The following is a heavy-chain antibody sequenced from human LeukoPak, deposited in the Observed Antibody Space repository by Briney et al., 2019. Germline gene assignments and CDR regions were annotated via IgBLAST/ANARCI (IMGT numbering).Heavy chain of an antibody. CDR3: ARDLPWGLTVTTRGHAFDI. Sequence: GGSLRLSCAASGFTVSSNYMSWVRQAPGKGLEWVSVIYTGGSTYYADSVKGRFTISRDNSKNTLYLQMNSLRAEDTAVYYCARDLPWGLTVTTRGHAFDIWGQGTMVTVSS. CDR2: IYTGGST. J-gene: IGHJ3*02. CDR1: GFTVSSNY. V-gene: IGHV3-66*01. D-gene: IGHD4-17*01.